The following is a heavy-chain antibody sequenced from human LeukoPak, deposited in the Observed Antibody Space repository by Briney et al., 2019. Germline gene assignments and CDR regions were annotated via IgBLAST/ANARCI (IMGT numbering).Heavy chain of an antibody. CDR1: GYTFTSYG. CDR2: ISAYNGNT. D-gene: IGHD5-12*01. CDR3: ALLVATTGFDY. Sequence: GASVKASCKASGYTFTSYGISWVRQAPGQGLERMGWISAYNGNTNYAQKLQGRVTMTTDTSTSTAYMELRSLRSDDTAVYYCALLVATTGFDYWGQGTLVTVSS. V-gene: IGHV1-18*01. J-gene: IGHJ4*02.